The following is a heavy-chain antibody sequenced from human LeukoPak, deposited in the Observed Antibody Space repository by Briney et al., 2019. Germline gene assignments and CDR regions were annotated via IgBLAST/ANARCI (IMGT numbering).Heavy chain of an antibody. V-gene: IGHV4-59*01. J-gene: IGHJ4*02. CDR3: ARDRVVYTFDY. CDR2: IYYRGST. Sequence: SETLSLTCTVSGGSISSYYWSWIRQPPGKGLEWIGYIYYRGSTNYNPSLKSRVTISVDTSKNQFSLKLSSVTAADTAVYYCARDRVVYTFDYWGQGTLVTVSS. D-gene: IGHD2-2*01. CDR1: GGSISSYY.